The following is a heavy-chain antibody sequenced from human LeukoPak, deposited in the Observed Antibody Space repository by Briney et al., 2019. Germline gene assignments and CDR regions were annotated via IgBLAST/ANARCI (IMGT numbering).Heavy chain of an antibody. CDR3: ARVNVYDSSGYHLDY. CDR1: GGSISSSNW. Sequence: PSGTLSLTCAVSGGSISSSNWWSWVRQPPGKGLEWIGEIYHSGSTNYNPSLKSRVTISVDKSKNQFSLKLSSVTAADTAVYYCARVNVYDSSGYHLDYWGQGTLVTVSS. CDR2: IYHSGST. J-gene: IGHJ4*02. V-gene: IGHV4-4*02. D-gene: IGHD3-22*01.